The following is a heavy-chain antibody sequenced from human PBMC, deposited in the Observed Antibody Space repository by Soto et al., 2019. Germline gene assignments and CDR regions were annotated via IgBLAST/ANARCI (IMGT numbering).Heavy chain of an antibody. V-gene: IGHV4-59*01. D-gene: IGHD6-6*01. CDR2: IYYSGST. J-gene: IGHJ3*02. Sequence: NPSETLSLTCTVSGGSISSYYWSWIRQPPGKGLEWIGYIYYSGSTNYNPSLKSRVTISVDTSKNQFSLKLSSVTAADTAVYYCARDVSIAARWCAFDIWGQGTMVTVSS. CDR3: ARDVSIAARWCAFDI. CDR1: GGSISSYY.